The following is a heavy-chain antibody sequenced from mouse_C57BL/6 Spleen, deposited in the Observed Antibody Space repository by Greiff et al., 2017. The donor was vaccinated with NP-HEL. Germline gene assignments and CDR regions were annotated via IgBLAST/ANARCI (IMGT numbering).Heavy chain of an antibody. D-gene: IGHD3-2*02. CDR1: GFTFSDYG. CDR2: ISSGSGTI. V-gene: IGHV5-17*01. Sequence: EVQLVESGGGLVKPGGTLKLSCAASGFTFSDYGMHWVRQAPEKGLEWVAYISSGSGTIYYADKVKGRFTISRDNAKNTLFLQMNSLRSEDTAMYYCARQATSRYWYFDVWGTGTTVTVSS. CDR3: ARQATSRYWYFDV. J-gene: IGHJ1*03.